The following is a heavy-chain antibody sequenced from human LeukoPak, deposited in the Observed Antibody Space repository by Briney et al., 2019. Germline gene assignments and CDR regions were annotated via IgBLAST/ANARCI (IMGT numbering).Heavy chain of an antibody. V-gene: IGHV3-30*03. CDR2: ISYDGSNK. J-gene: IGHJ4*02. Sequence: GRSLRLSCAASGFTFSSYGMHWVRQAPGKGLEWVAVISYDGSNKYYADSVKGRFTISRDNSKNTLYLQMNSLRAEDTAVYYCARDRELRIAAAGSFDYWGQGTLVTVSS. D-gene: IGHD6-13*01. CDR1: GFTFSSYG. CDR3: ARDRELRIAAAGSFDY.